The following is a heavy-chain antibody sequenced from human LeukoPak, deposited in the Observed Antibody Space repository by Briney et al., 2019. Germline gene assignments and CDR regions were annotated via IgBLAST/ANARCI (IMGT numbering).Heavy chain of an antibody. CDR3: ARGFTVTTGVWFDP. Sequence: SETLSLTCTVSGGSISSYYWSWIRQPPGKGLEWIGYIYYSGSTNYNPSLKSRVTISVDTSKNQFSLKLSSVTAADTAVYYCARGFTVTTGVWFDPWGQGTLVTVSS. D-gene: IGHD4-17*01. J-gene: IGHJ5*02. V-gene: IGHV4-59*01. CDR1: GGSISSYY. CDR2: IYYSGST.